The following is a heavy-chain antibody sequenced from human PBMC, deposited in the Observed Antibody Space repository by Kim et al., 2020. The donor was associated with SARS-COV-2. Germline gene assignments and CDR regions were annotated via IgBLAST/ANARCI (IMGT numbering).Heavy chain of an antibody. CDR1: GFTFSNAW. Sequence: GGSLRLSCAASGFTFSNAWMSWVRQAPGKGLEWVGRIKSKTDGGTTDYAAPVKGRFTISSDDSNNRLYLQMNSLKTEDTAVYYCTTDLVRRTRGYWGQGTLVTVSS. V-gene: IGHV3-15*01. D-gene: IGHD1-1*01. CDR3: TTDLVRRTRGY. CDR2: IKSKTDGGTT. J-gene: IGHJ4*02.